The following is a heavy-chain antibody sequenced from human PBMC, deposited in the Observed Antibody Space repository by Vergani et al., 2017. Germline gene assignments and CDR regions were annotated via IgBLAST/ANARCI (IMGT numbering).Heavy chain of an antibody. V-gene: IGHV3-15*07. J-gene: IGHJ4*02. D-gene: IGHD3-10*02. CDR1: GINFKNDW. CDR3: TASSGLTCSRRRCSTWSAH. CDR2: LKSGSDGETA. Sequence: EVQLVESGGGLVKPGGSLRLSCTVSGINFKNDWMEWARHAPGKGLQWVGRLKSGSDGETADYAAPVIGRFVISRDDSRNTLYLKMSSLKPEYTGFHYCTASSGLTCSRRRCSTWSAHWGQGTLVTVSS.